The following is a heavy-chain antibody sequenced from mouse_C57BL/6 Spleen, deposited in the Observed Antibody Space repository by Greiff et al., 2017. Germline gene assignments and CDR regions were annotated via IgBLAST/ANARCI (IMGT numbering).Heavy chain of an antibody. J-gene: IGHJ4*01. V-gene: IGHV1-76*01. CDR1: GYTFTDYY. Sequence: VQLQQSGAELVRPGASVKLSCKASGYTFTDYYINWVKQRPGQGLEWIARIYPGSGNTYYNEKFKGKATLTAEKSSSTAYMQLSSLTSEDSAVYFCARDYYGLTMDYWGQGTSVTVSS. CDR2: IYPGSGNT. CDR3: ARDYYGLTMDY. D-gene: IGHD1-1*01.